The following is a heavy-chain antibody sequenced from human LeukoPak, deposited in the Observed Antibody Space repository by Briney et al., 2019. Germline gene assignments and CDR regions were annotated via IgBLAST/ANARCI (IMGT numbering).Heavy chain of an antibody. J-gene: IGHJ4*02. Sequence: ASETLSLTCTVSGGSISSYYWSWIRQPAGKGLEWIGYIYYSGTTNYNPSLKSRVTISVDTSKNQFSLKLSSVTAADTAVYYCARGVYIAAAQYGYWGQGTLVTVSS. V-gene: IGHV4-59*01. CDR2: IYYSGTT. D-gene: IGHD6-13*01. CDR1: GGSISSYY. CDR3: ARGVYIAAAQYGY.